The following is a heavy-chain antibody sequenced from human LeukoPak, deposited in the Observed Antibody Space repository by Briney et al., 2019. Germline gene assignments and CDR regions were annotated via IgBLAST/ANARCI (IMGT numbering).Heavy chain of an antibody. CDR1: GGSISSYY. Sequence: SETLSLTCTVSGGSISSYYWSWIRQPPGKGLEWIGYIYHSGSTDYNPSLKSRVTMSTDTSKNQFSLKLSSVTAADAAVYYCARGGAVPGPRYNWFDPWGQGTLVTVSS. V-gene: IGHV4-59*01. D-gene: IGHD6-19*01. CDR3: ARGGAVPGPRYNWFDP. J-gene: IGHJ5*02. CDR2: IYHSGST.